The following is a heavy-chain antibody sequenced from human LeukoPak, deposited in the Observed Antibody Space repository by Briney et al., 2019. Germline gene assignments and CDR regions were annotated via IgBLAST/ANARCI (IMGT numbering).Heavy chain of an antibody. CDR1: GGSISSYY. CDR2: IYYSGST. CDR3: ARFFDCSSIRCQYYLDY. Sequence: SETLSLTCTVSGGSISSYYWSWIRQPPGKGLEWIGNIYYSGSTNYNPSLKSRVTISVDTSKNQFSLRLTSVTAADTAVYYCARFFDCSSIRCQYYLDYWGQGTLVTVAS. D-gene: IGHD2-2*01. J-gene: IGHJ4*02. V-gene: IGHV4-59*01.